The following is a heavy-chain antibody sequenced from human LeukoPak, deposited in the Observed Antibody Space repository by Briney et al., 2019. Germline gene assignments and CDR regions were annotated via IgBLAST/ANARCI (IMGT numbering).Heavy chain of an antibody. V-gene: IGHV4-59*01. CDR2: IYYSGST. CDR3: ARDRSFFGGNSGYYYYYYGMDV. Sequence: SETLSLTCTVSGGSISSYYWSWIRQPPGKGLEWIGYIYYSGSTNYNPSLKSRVTISVDTSKNQFSLKPSSVTAADTAVYYCARDRSFFGGNSGYYYYYYGMDVWGQGTTVTVSS. D-gene: IGHD4-23*01. CDR1: GGSISSYY. J-gene: IGHJ6*02.